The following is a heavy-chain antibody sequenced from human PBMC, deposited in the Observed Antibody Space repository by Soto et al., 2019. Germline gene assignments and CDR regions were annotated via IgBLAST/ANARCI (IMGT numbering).Heavy chain of an antibody. Sequence: QVQLRESGPGLVKPSQTLSLTCTVSGGSMNSGGYCWNWIRQHPGEGLEWIGCISYGGTTSYNPSLKSRVTRSVDTSKNQFSLKLSSVTAADTAVYYCSRGILVWGQGTLITVSS. CDR3: SRGILV. D-gene: IGHD2-15*01. V-gene: IGHV4-31*03. J-gene: IGHJ4*02. CDR1: GGSMNSGGYC. CDR2: ISYGGTT.